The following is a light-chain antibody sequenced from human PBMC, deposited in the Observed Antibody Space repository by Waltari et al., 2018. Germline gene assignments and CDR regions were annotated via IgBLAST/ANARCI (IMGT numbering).Light chain of an antibody. CDR1: HSIRNN. CDR2: GAS. Sequence: EIVLTQSPATLSVPPGERATLFCRASHSIRNNLAWYQQKPGQAPRLLIYGASTRATGIPARFSGSGSGTEFTLTISSLQSEDFAVYYCQQFNTWWTFGQGTKVEFK. V-gene: IGKV3-15*01. CDR3: QQFNTWWT. J-gene: IGKJ1*01.